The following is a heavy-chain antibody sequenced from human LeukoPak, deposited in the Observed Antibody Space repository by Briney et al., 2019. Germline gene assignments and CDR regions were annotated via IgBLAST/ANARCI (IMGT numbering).Heavy chain of an antibody. J-gene: IGHJ4*02. CDR1: GFTFSNAW. CDR2: IKRKNDGGTT. CDR3: TTYYYDSSGQIYFGY. D-gene: IGHD3-22*01. V-gene: IGHV3-15*07. Sequence: GGSLRLSCAASGFTFSNAWMNWVRQAPGKGLGWVGRIKRKNDGGTTDYAAPVKGRFTISRDDSKNTLYLQMNSLKTEDTAVYSCTTYYYDSSGQIYFGYWGQGTLVTVSS.